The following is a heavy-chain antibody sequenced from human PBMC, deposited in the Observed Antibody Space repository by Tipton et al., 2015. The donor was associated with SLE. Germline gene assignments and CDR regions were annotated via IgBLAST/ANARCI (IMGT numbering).Heavy chain of an antibody. V-gene: IGHV3-74*01. CDR3: GRDLNYIFDI. CDR1: GFSFSTYW. Sequence: SLRLSCAASGFSFSTYWMHWVHQAPGKGPVWVSRINTDGSSTNYADSVKGRFTISRDNAKNTLYLQMNSLRADDMAVYYCGRDLNYIFDIWGQGAVVTVSS. J-gene: IGHJ3*02. CDR2: INTDGSST. D-gene: IGHD1-7*01.